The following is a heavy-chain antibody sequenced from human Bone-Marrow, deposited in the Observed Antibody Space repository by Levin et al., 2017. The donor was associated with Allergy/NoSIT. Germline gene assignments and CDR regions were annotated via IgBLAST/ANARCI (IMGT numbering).Heavy chain of an antibody. CDR3: ARVSRITARLLTDFYYYYYMDV. D-gene: IGHD6-6*01. CDR1: GFNFSDYY. J-gene: IGHJ6*03. Sequence: PGGSLRLSCAASGFNFSDYYMSWIRQAPGKGLEWISYISNGSDSINYADSVKGRLTISRDNAKNSLYLQVANLRAEDTAVYYCARVSRITARLLTDFYYYYYMDVWCKGTTVIVSS. CDR2: ISNGSDSI. V-gene: IGHV3-11*06.